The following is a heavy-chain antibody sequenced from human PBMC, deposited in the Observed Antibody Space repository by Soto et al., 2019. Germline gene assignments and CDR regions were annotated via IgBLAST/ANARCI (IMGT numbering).Heavy chain of an antibody. CDR3: ARDTLLYDILTGYYSHYFDY. CDR1: GGSISSYY. D-gene: IGHD3-9*01. J-gene: IGHJ4*02. Sequence: QVQLQESGPGLVKPSETLSLTCTVSGGSISSYYWSWIRQPPGKGLEWIGYIYYSGSTNYNPSLKSRVTISVDPSKNQFSLKLSSVTAADTAVYYGARDTLLYDILTGYYSHYFDYWGQGTLVTVSS. V-gene: IGHV4-59*01. CDR2: IYYSGST.